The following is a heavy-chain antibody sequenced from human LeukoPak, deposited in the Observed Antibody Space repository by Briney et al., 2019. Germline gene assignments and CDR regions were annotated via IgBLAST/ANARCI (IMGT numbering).Heavy chain of an antibody. D-gene: IGHD3-10*01. J-gene: IGHJ6*03. CDR1: GGSFSGYY. V-gene: IGHV4-34*01. CDR2: INHSVST. CDR3: ARGLRGYMDV. Sequence: SQTLSLTCAVYGGSFSGYYWSWIRQPPGKGLEWIGEINHSVSTNYNPSLKSRVTISVDTSKNHFSLKLSSVTAADTAVYYCARGLRGYMDVWGKGTTVTVSS.